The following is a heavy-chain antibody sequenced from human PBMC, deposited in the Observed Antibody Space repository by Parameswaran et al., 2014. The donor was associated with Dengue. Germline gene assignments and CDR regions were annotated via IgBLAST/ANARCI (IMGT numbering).Heavy chain of an antibody. CDR2: SYSGNGNT. J-gene: IGHJ4*02. D-gene: IGHD4-17*01. CDR3: ARHKGMTTVTTLDY. V-gene: IGHV1-3*02. Sequence: WVRQAPGQGFEWMVGSYSGNGNTGYAQKFQGRVTMTRDTSTSTAYMELSSQRSEDIDVYYCARHKGMTTVTTLDYWGQGTLVTVSS.